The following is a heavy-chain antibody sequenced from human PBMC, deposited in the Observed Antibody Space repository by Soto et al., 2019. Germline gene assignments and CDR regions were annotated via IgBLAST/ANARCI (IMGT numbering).Heavy chain of an antibody. J-gene: IGHJ4*02. V-gene: IGHV3-30-3*01. Sequence: GGSLRLSCAASGFTFSSYAMHWVRQAPGKGLEWVAVISYDGSNKYYADSVKGRFTISRDNSKNTLYLQMNSLRAEDTAVYYCARDSGYASPPEGGFYWGQGTLVTVSS. D-gene: IGHD5-12*01. CDR3: ARDSGYASPPEGGFY. CDR1: GFTFSSYA. CDR2: ISYDGSNK.